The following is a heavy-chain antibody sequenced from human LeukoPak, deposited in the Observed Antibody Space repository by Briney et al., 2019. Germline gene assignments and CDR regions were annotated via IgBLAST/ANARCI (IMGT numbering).Heavy chain of an antibody. CDR3: ARAVYSSNWYAFDY. J-gene: IGHJ4*02. CDR2: INHSGST. V-gene: IGHV4-34*01. Sequence: SETLSLTCAVYGGSFSGYYWSWIRQPPGKGLEWIGEINHSGSTNYNPSLKSRVTMSVDTSKNQFSLKLSSVTATDTAVYYCARAVYSSNWYAFDYWGQGALVTVSS. D-gene: IGHD6-13*01. CDR1: GGSFSGYY.